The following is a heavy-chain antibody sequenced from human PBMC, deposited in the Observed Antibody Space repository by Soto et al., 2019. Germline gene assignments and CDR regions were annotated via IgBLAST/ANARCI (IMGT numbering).Heavy chain of an antibody. D-gene: IGHD3-3*01. CDR3: ARTDITIFGVVTGFDY. Sequence: SETLSLTCTVSGGSISSYYWSWIRQPAGKGLEWIGRIYTSGSTNYNPSLKSRVTMSVDTSKNQFSLKLSSVTAADTAVYYCARTDITIFGVVTGFDYWGQGTLVTVSS. CDR2: IYTSGST. J-gene: IGHJ4*02. CDR1: GGSISSYY. V-gene: IGHV4-4*07.